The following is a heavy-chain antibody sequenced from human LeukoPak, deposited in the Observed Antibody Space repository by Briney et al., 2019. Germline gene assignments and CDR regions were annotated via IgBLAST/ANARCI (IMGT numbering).Heavy chain of an antibody. Sequence: SETLSLTCAVYGGSFSGYYWSWIRQPPGKGLEWIGEINHSGSTNYNPSLKSRVTISVDTSKNQFSLKLSSVTAADTAVYYRARVPLDAFDIWGQGTMVTVSS. D-gene: IGHD1-1*01. CDR3: ARVPLDAFDI. J-gene: IGHJ3*02. CDR2: INHSGST. V-gene: IGHV4-34*01. CDR1: GGSFSGYY.